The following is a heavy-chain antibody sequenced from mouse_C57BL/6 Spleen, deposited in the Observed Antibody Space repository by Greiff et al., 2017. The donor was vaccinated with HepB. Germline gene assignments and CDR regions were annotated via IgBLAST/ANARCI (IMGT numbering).Heavy chain of an antibody. D-gene: IGHD2-4*01. CDR3: ARDYDYDRDFDD. CDR2: INPSNGGT. CDR1: GYTFTSYW. Sequence: QVHVKQPGTELVKPGASVKLSCKASGYTFTSYWMHWVKQRPGQGLEWIGNINPSNGGTNYNEKFKSKATLTVDKSSSTAYMQLSSLTSEDSAVYYCARDYDYDRDFDDWGTGTTVTVSS. J-gene: IGHJ1*03. V-gene: IGHV1-53*01.